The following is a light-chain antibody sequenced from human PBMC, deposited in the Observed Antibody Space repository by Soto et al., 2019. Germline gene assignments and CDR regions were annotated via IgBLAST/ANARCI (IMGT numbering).Light chain of an antibody. CDR2: DAS. CDR1: DDITNY. V-gene: IGKV1-9*01. CDR3: QHYNSYSEA. J-gene: IGKJ1*01. Sequence: IQLTQSPSSLSASVGDRVTVTCRASDDITNYLAWYQQKAGKAPKLLIYDASTLYSGVPSRFSGSGSGTDFTLTISGLQPEDFATYYCQHYNSYSEALGQGTKVDIK.